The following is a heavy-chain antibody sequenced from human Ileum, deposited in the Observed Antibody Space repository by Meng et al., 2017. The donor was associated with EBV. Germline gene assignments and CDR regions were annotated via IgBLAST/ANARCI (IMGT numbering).Heavy chain of an antibody. J-gene: IGHJ4*02. CDR1: GYTFTNYA. Sequence: HSGYDVKESGASVKVSCNASGYTFTNYALNWVRHATGQGLEWMGWISTNTGNPTYAPGFTGRFVFSLDTSVSTAYLQISSLKAEDTAVYYCARSWGGGSSKEWGQGTLVTVSS. CDR2: ISTNTGNP. V-gene: IGHV7-4-1*02. CDR3: ARSWGGGSSKE. D-gene: IGHD2-15*01.